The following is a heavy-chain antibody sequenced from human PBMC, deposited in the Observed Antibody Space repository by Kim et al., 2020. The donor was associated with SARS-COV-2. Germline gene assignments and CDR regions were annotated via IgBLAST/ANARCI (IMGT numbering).Heavy chain of an antibody. V-gene: IGHV3-23*01. CDR2: ISGSGGST. CDR3: AKGHIVVVTAPPNY. D-gene: IGHD2-21*02. J-gene: IGHJ4*02. CDR1: GFTFSSFA. Sequence: GGSLRLSCAASGFTFSSFAMNWVRQAPGKGLEWVSVISGSGGSTYYADSVKGRFTISRDNSKDTLYLQMNSLRVEDTAVYYCAKGHIVVVTAPPNYWGQG.